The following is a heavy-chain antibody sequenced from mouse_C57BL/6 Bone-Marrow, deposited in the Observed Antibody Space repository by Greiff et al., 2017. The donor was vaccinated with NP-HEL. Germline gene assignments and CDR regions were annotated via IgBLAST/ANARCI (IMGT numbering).Heavy chain of an antibody. CDR1: GYTFTSYW. V-gene: IGHV1-53*01. CDR2: INPSNGGT. Sequence: QVQLQQPGTELVKPGASVKLSCKASGYTFTSYWMHWVKQRPGQGLAWIGNINPSNGGTNYNEKFKSKGTLTVDKSSSTAYIPLSSLTSEDSAVYYCAIDSNYGGLYAMDYWGQGTSVTVSS. CDR3: AIDSNYGGLYAMDY. J-gene: IGHJ4*01. D-gene: IGHD2-5*01.